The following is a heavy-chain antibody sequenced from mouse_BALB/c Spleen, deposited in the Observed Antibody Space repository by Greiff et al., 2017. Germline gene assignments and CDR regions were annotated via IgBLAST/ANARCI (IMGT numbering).Heavy chain of an antibody. CDR1: GYSITSDYA. CDR3: AKGKRGSPFAY. D-gene: IGHD1-1*02. V-gene: IGHV3-2*02. CDR2: ISYSGST. Sequence: EVQLQESGPGLVKPSQSLSLTCTVTGYSITSDYAWNWIRQFPGNKLGWMGYISYSGSTSYNPSLKSRISITRDTSKNQFFLQLNSVTTEDTATYYCAKGKRGSPFAYWGQGTLVTVSA. J-gene: IGHJ3*01.